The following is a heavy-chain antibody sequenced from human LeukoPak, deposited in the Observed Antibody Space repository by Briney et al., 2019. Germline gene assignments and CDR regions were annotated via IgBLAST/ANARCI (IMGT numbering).Heavy chain of an antibody. CDR3: ATYDNTGYYFAY. CDR2: IYHTGST. D-gene: IGHD3-22*01. CDR1: GFSFSRYS. J-gene: IGHJ4*02. V-gene: IGHV4-38-2*01. Sequence: GSLRLSCAASGFSFSRYSLSWVRQAPGKGLEWIGSIYHTGSTYRNASLESRVSISVDTSKNQFSLKLSSVTAADTALYYCATYDNTGYYFAYWGQGSLVTVSS.